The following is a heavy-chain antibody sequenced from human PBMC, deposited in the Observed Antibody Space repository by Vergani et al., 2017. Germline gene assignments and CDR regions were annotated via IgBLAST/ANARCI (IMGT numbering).Heavy chain of an antibody. CDR2: IWCDGSNK. CDR1: GFTFSSYG. V-gene: IGHV3-33*01. J-gene: IGHJ4*02. Sequence: QVQLVESGGGVVQPGRSLRLSCAASGFTFSSYGMHWVRQAPGKGLEWVAVIWCDGSNKYYADSVKGRFTISRDNSKNTLYLQMNSLRAEDTAVYYCARGSFGSGRWXFDYWGQGTLVTVSS. D-gene: IGHD3-10*01. CDR3: ARGSFGSGRWXFDY.